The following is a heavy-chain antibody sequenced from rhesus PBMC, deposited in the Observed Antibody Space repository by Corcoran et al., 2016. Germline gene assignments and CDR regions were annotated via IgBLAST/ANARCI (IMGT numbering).Heavy chain of an antibody. CDR3: TSEYSNYPYGLAS. Sequence: EVQLVESGGGLVQPGGSLRLSCAASGFNFSSYDMNWVRQALGKGLEGVSSISNTCKTIYYADSVQGRFTISRDNAKSSLSLQMNSLKTEDTAVYSCTSEYSNYPYGLASWGQGVVVTVSS. J-gene: IGHJ6*01. CDR1: GFNFSSYD. D-gene: IGHD4-23*01. CDR2: ISNTCKTI. V-gene: IGHV3S4*01.